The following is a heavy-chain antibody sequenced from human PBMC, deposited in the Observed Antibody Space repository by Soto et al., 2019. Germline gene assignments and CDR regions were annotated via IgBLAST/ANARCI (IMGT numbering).Heavy chain of an antibody. J-gene: IGHJ3*01. Sequence: QVQLVQSGPEVKKPGASVKVSCEASGYIFTEYGLSWVRQAPGQGLEWLGWISTDNGDTNYAQRLRGRVSMTTDTSTSTAYMELRGLRSDDTATYYCGRVTLGAWGQGTMVTVSS. V-gene: IGHV1-18*01. CDR3: GRVTLGA. CDR2: ISTDNGDT. CDR1: GYIFTEYG.